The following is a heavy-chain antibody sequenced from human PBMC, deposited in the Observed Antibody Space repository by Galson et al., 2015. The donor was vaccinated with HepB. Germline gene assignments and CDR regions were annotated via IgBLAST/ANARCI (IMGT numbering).Heavy chain of an antibody. CDR2: IWFDGSKD. CDR1: GFTFPSYV. V-gene: IGHV3-33*08. D-gene: IGHD4-17*01. CDR3: ARYHGDYRAFDY. Sequence: SLRLSCAASGFTFPSYVISWVRQAPGKGLEWVALIWFDGSKDYYADSVKGRFAISRDNSNNILYLQMNNLRVEDTAVYYCARYHGDYRAFDYWGQGTLVTVSS. J-gene: IGHJ4*02.